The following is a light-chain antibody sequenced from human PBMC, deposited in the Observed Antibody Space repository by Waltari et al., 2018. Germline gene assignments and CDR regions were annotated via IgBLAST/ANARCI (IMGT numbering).Light chain of an antibody. Sequence: DAVLTQSPLSLTVTLGQPASISSRSSQSLLSSDGNTYLSWFQLRPGQSPRRLIYKVFNRDSGVPDRFSGSGSGTDFTLKISRVEAEDVGDYYCMQLTQWPWTFGQGTKVEIK. CDR2: KVF. J-gene: IGKJ1*01. V-gene: IGKV2-30*01. CDR3: MQLTQWPWT. CDR1: QSLLSSDGNTY.